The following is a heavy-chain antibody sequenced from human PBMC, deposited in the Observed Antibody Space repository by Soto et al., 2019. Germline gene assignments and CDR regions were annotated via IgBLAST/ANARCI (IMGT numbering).Heavy chain of an antibody. CDR1: GFTFSSYA. CDR2: ISYDGSNK. Sequence: QVQLVESGGGVVQPGRSLRLSCAGSGFTFSSYAMHWVRQAPGKGLEWVAVISYDGSNKYYADSVKGRFTISRDNSKNTLYLQMNSLRAEDTAVYYCARVNCIAACQREQPDYYYYYDMDVWGQGTTVTVSS. J-gene: IGHJ6*02. CDR3: ARVNCIAACQREQPDYYYYYDMDV. D-gene: IGHD6-13*01. V-gene: IGHV3-30-3*01.